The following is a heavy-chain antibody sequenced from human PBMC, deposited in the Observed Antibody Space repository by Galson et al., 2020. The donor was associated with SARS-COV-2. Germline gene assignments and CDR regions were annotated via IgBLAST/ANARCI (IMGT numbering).Heavy chain of an antibody. D-gene: IGHD3-3*01. V-gene: IGHV4-61*09. Sequence: SETLSLTCTVSGGSISSGSYYWSWIRQPAGKGLEWIGHIYTSGSTNYNPSLKSRVTISVDTSKNQFSLKLSSVTAADTAVYYCASSPLDFSYYDFWSGYYRGGAFDIWGQGTMVTVSS. CDR2: IYTSGST. CDR3: ASSPLDFSYYDFWSGYYRGGAFDI. CDR1: GGSISSGSYY. J-gene: IGHJ3*02.